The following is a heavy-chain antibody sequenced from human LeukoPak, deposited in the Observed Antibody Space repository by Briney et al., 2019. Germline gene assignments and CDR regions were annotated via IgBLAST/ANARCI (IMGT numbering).Heavy chain of an antibody. CDR1: GYTLTDLS. Sequence: GASVKVSCKASGYTLTDLSMHWVRQAPGQGLEWMGGFDPEDGETIYAQKFQGRVTMTEDTSIDTAYMELSSLRSEDTAVYYCVTETVGMTTVIEYYFDYWGQGTLVTVSS. V-gene: IGHV1-24*01. CDR3: VTETVGMTTVIEYYFDY. J-gene: IGHJ4*02. CDR2: FDPEDGET. D-gene: IGHD4-17*01.